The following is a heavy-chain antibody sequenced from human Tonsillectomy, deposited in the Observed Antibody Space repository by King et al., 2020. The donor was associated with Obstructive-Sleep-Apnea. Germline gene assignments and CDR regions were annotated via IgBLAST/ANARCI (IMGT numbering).Heavy chain of an antibody. D-gene: IGHD4-23*01. J-gene: IGHJ2*01. Sequence: QLQESGPGLVKPSQTLSLTCTVSGASISTYDYYWSWIRQSPGKGLEWIGYVYHSGTTYYNPSLMSRVTISIDTSNDQFSLKLSFVAAADTALYYCARAPQLTTMVSNWYFDLWGRGTLVTVSS. CDR3: ARAPQLTTMVSNWYFDL. CDR2: VYHSGTT. CDR1: GASISTYDYY. V-gene: IGHV4-30-4*01.